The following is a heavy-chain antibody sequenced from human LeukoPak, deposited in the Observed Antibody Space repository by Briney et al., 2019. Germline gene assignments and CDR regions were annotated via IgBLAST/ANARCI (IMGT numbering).Heavy chain of an antibody. CDR1: GFTFSNAW. CDR2: ISDTGATT. CDR3: TRDPRNLDY. V-gene: IGHV3-11*01. D-gene: IGHD1-14*01. Sequence: GGSLRLSCAASGFTFSNAWMNGVRQAPGKGLEGVSVISDTGATTFYADSVKGRFTISRDNAKNSLYLQMNSQRVEDTAVYYCTRDPRNLDYWGQGTLVTVSS. J-gene: IGHJ4*02.